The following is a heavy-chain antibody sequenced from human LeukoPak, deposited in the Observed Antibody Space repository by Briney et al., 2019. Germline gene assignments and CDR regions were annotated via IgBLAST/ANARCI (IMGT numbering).Heavy chain of an antibody. CDR3: ARDRQQLVDY. Sequence: GGSLRLSCAASGFTFSSYSMNWVRQAPGKGLEWVSSISSSSSYIYYADSVKGRFTISRDNAKNSLYLRMNSLRAEDTAVYYCARDRQQLVDYWGQGTLVTVSS. V-gene: IGHV3-21*01. CDR1: GFTFSSYS. CDR2: ISSSSSYI. D-gene: IGHD6-13*01. J-gene: IGHJ4*02.